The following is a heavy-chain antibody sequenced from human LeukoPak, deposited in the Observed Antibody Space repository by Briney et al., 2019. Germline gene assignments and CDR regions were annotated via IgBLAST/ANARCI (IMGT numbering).Heavy chain of an antibody. CDR1: GFTFSSYS. J-gene: IGHJ4*02. CDR2: ISSSSYI. Sequence: GGSLRLSCAASGFTFSSYSMNRVRQAPGKGLEWVSSISSSSYIYYADSVKGRFTISRDNAKNSLYLQMNSLRAEDTAVYYCARGAYYYDSSGYAHWGQGTLVTVSS. V-gene: IGHV3-21*01. CDR3: ARGAYYYDSSGYAH. D-gene: IGHD3-22*01.